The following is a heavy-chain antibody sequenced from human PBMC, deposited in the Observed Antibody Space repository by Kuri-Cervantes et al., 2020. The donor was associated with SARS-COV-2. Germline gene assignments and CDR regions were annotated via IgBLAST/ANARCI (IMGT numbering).Heavy chain of an antibody. V-gene: IGHV3-11*01. Sequence: GESLKISCAASGFTFSDYYMSWIRQAPGRGLEWVSYISDGGRAKHYADSVTGRFTVSRDNAKNSLYLQMNSLRAEDTAVYYCAKDWLPDDAFDTWGQGTMVTVSS. D-gene: IGHD6-19*01. CDR1: GFTFSDYY. J-gene: IGHJ3*02. CDR3: AKDWLPDDAFDT. CDR2: ISDGGRAK.